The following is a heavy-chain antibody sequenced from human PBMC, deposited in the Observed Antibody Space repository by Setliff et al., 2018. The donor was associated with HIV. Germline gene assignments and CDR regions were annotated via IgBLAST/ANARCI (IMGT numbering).Heavy chain of an antibody. J-gene: IGHJ6*01. D-gene: IGHD3-10*01. Sequence: SETLSLTCTVPGDSINSGTYYWSWIRQPAGKGLEWIGRLHPSGDTNYNPSLKSRVTMSIDTSKNQFSLKLSSVTAADTAVYYCARDNSYYYGSGSHYWYGMDVWGQGTTVTVSS. CDR2: LHPSGDT. CDR3: ARDNSYYYGSGSHYWYGMDV. V-gene: IGHV4-61*02. CDR1: GDSINSGTYY.